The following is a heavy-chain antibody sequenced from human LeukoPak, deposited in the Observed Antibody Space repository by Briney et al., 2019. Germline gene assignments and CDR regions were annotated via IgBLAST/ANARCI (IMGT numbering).Heavy chain of an antibody. CDR1: GGSISSSSYY. J-gene: IGHJ4*02. Sequence: SETLSLTCTVSGGSISSSSYYWGWIRQPPGKGLEWIGSIYYSGSTYYNPSLKSRVTISVDTSKNQFSLKLSSVTAADTAVYYCARSRNREAPYYFDYWGQGTLVTVSS. V-gene: IGHV4-39*07. CDR2: IYYSGST. CDR3: ARSRNREAPYYFDY. D-gene: IGHD2/OR15-2a*01.